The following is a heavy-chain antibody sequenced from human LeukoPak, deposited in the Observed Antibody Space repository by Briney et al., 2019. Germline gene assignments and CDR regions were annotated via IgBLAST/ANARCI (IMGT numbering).Heavy chain of an antibody. D-gene: IGHD6-19*01. J-gene: IGHJ4*02. CDR1: GCSISSYS. Sequence: PSETLSLTCTVSGCSISSYSWNWVRQPPGKGLEWIGYIYYSGSTNYNPSLKSRVTISVDTSKGHFSLNLRSVTAADTAIYYCARQHDSGWAGFGYWGLGTLVTVSS. V-gene: IGHV4-59*08. CDR2: IYYSGST. CDR3: ARQHDSGWAGFGY.